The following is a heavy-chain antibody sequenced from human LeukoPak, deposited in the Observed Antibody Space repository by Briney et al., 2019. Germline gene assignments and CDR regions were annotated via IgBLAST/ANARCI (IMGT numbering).Heavy chain of an antibody. V-gene: IGHV4-59*01. CDR1: GGSISSYY. CDR3: ARLRWLQLIDY. D-gene: IGHD5-24*01. Sequence: SETLSLTCTVSGGSISSYYWSWIRQPPGKGLEWIGYIYYSGSTNYNPSLKSRVTISVDTSKNQFSLKLSSVTAADAAVYYCARLRWLQLIDYWGQGTLVTVSS. J-gene: IGHJ4*02. CDR2: IYYSGST.